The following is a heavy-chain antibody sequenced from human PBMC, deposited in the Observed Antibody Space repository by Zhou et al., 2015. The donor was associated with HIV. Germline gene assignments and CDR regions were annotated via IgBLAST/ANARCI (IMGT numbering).Heavy chain of an antibody. V-gene: IGHV1-69*08. CDR3: ARDQYYVGDAFDI. D-gene: IGHD1-26*01. CDR1: GGTFSSYT. Sequence: QVQLVQSGAEVKKPGSSVKVSCKASGGTFSSYTISWVRQAPGQGLEWMGRIIPILGIANYAQKFQGRVTITADKSTSTAYMELSSLRSEDTAVYYCARDQYYVGDAFDIWGQGTMVTVSS. J-gene: IGHJ3*02. CDR2: IIPILGIA.